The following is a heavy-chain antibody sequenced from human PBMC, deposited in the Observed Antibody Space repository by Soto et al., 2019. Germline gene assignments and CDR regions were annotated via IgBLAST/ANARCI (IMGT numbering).Heavy chain of an antibody. CDR1: GGSLSDYF. Sequence: SETLSLTCVVSGGSLSDYFWSWIRQPPGMALEWIGEINHLGSINYNPSLKSRVTMSVDASKNQFSLTLNSVTAADTATYYCARGGISHWAYFYYMDVWDRGTTVTVAS. J-gene: IGHJ6*03. D-gene: IGHD2-21*01. CDR3: ARGGISHWAYFYYMDV. CDR2: INHLGSI. V-gene: IGHV4-34*01.